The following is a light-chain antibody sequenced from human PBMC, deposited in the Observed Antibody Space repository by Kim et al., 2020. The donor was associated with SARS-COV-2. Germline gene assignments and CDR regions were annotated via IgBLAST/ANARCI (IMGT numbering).Light chain of an antibody. Sequence: SYELTSHPRCQCPQDKRPGSPALEMHCQKKYAYWYQQKSGQAPVLVIYEDSKRPSGIPERFSGSSSGTMATLTISGAQVEDEADYYCYSTDSSGNHSFRGVFGGGTQLTVL. CDR1: HCQKKY. CDR2: EDS. J-gene: IGLJ2*01. V-gene: IGLV3-10*01. CDR3: YSTDSSGNHSFRGV.